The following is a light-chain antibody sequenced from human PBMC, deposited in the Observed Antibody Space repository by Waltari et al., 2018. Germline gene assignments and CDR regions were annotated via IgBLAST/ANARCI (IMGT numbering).Light chain of an antibody. Sequence: IVLTQSPATLSLSPGERATLSCRASESVSRYLAWYQPKPGQAPRLLIYEASNRATGIPARFSGSGSGTDFTLTISSLEPEDFAVYYCQHRSDWPLTFGGGTKVEIK. CDR2: EAS. CDR3: QHRSDWPLT. CDR1: ESVSRY. V-gene: IGKV3-11*01. J-gene: IGKJ4*01.